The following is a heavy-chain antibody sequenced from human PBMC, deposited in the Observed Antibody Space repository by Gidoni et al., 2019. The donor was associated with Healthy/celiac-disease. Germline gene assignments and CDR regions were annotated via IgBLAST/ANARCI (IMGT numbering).Heavy chain of an antibody. V-gene: IGHV3-21*01. CDR3: ARDGRVATIGIRGYFDY. CDR1: GFTFSSYS. Sequence: EVQLVESGGGLVKPGGSLRLSCAASGFTFSSYSMNWVRQAPGKGLEWVSSISSSSSYIYYADSVKGRFTISRDNAKNSLYLQMNSLRAEDTAVYYCARDGRVATIGIRGYFDYWGQGTLVTVSS. J-gene: IGHJ4*02. CDR2: ISSSSSYI. D-gene: IGHD5-12*01.